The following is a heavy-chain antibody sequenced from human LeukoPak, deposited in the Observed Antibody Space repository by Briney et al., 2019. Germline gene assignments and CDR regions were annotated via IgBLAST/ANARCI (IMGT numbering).Heavy chain of an antibody. V-gene: IGHV3-64*02. CDR2: ISTNGGST. CDR3: ARGGGRNTAMVWALDY. J-gene: IGHJ4*02. CDR1: GFTFSSYA. Sequence: GGSLRLSCAASGFTFSSYAMHWVRQAPGKGLEYVSGISTNGGSTYCADSVKGRFTISRDNSKNTLFLQMGSLRDEDMAVYYCARGGGRNTAMVWALDYWGQGTLVTVSS. D-gene: IGHD5-18*01.